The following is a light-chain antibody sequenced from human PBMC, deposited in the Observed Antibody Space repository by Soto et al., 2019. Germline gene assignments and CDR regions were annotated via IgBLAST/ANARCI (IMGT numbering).Light chain of an antibody. CDR3: QQYHNLWT. Sequence: IVLTQSPATLSVSPGERATLSCRASQGTFYNLAWFQQRHGQAPRLLIYRASTRATNIPARFSGSGSGTEFTLTISSLQSEDFALYYCQQYHNLWTFGQGTRVEIK. CDR1: QGTFYN. CDR2: RAS. J-gene: IGKJ1*01. V-gene: IGKV3-15*01.